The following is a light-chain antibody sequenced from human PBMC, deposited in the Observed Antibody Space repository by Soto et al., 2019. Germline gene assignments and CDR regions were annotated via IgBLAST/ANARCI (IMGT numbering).Light chain of an antibody. J-gene: IGKJ2*01. Sequence: EIVLTQSPGTLSLSPGERATLSCRASQSVSSSYLAWYQQKPGQAPSLLIYGASSMATGIPDRFSGSGSGTDFTLTISRLQPEDFAVYYCQQYGSSPYTFGQGPKLEIK. CDR3: QQYGSSPYT. V-gene: IGKV3-20*01. CDR2: GAS. CDR1: QSVSSSY.